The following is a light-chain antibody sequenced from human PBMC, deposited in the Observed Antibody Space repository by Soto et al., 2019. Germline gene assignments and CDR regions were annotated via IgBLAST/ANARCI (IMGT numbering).Light chain of an antibody. J-gene: IGKJ1*01. V-gene: IGKV4-1*01. CDR1: QSLLYTSNNKNY. CDR3: QQYYNTPWT. CDR2: WAS. Sequence: IVMTQSPDSLAVSLGERATINCKSSQSLLYTSNNKNYLAWFQQKPGQPPKLLIYWASTRESGVPDRFSGSGSGTNFTLTISSLQAEDVAVYYCQQYYNTPWTFGQGTKVDIK.